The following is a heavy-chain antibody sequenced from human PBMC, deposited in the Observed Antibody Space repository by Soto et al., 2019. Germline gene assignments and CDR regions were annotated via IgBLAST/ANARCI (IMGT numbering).Heavy chain of an antibody. CDR1: GYSFTSYW. V-gene: IGHV5-10-1*01. J-gene: IGHJ6*02. D-gene: IGHD6-13*01. Sequence: PGESLKISCKGSGYSFTSYWISWVRQMPGKGLEWMGRIDPSDSYTNYSPSFQGHVTISADKSISTAYLQWSSLKASDTAMYYCARPNKYSSSWYRANYGMDVWGQGTTVTVSS. CDR3: ARPNKYSSSWYRANYGMDV. CDR2: IDPSDSYT.